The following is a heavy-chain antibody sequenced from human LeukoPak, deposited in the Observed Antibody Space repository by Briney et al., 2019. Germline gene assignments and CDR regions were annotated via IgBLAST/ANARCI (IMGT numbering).Heavy chain of an antibody. CDR2: IYYSGST. D-gene: IGHD6-13*01. CDR3: ARVGGIAAFDY. V-gene: IGHV4-59*01. Sequence: PSETLSLTCTVSGGSISSYYWSWLRQPPGKGLEWIGYIYYSGSTNYNPSLKSRVTISVDTSKNQFSLKLSSVTAADTAVYYCARVGGIAAFDYWAQGTLVTVSS. CDR1: GGSISSYY. J-gene: IGHJ4*02.